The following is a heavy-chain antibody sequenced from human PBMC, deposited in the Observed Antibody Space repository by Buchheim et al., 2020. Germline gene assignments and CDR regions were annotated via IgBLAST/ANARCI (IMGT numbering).Heavy chain of an antibody. CDR2: IWYDGNNK. V-gene: IGHV3-33*01. CDR1: GFTFSNYG. CDR3: ARLGSSWSFDF. D-gene: IGHD6-13*01. J-gene: IGHJ4*02. Sequence: QVQMVESGGGVVQPGRSLRLSCAASGFTFSNYGVDWVRQAPGKGLEWVAVIWYDGNNKYYADSVKGRFIISSKHFKNPVWLQMNSLRVEDTAIYYCARLGSSWSFDFWGQGAL.